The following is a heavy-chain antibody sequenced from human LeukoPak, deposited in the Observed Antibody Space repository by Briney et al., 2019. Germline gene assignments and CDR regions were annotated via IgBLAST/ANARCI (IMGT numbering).Heavy chain of an antibody. CDR1: GFTFSNYW. V-gene: IGHV3-74*01. D-gene: IGHD3-16*01. CDR3: ARDFGATGC. CDR2: INSDGTIT. Sequence: GGSLRLSCVASGFTFSNYWMHWVRQAPGKGLVWVSRINSDGTITNYADSVKGRFTISRDNAKNTLYLQMNSLRAEDTAVYYCARDFGATGCWGQGTLVTVSS. J-gene: IGHJ4*02.